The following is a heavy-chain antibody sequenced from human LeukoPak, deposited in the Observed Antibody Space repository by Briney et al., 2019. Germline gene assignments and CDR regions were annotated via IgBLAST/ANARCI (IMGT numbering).Heavy chain of an antibody. CDR1: GGSISSSSYY. CDR2: IYYSGST. J-gene: IGHJ6*03. V-gene: IGHV4-39*07. Sequence: SETLSLTCTVSGGSISSSSYYWGWIRQPPGKGLEWIGSIYYSGSTYYNPSLKSRVTISVDTSKNQFSLKLSSVTAADTAVYYCARASSSGWYGGRYYYYYYMDVWGKGTTVTVSS. CDR3: ARASSSGWYGGRYYYYYYMDV. D-gene: IGHD6-19*01.